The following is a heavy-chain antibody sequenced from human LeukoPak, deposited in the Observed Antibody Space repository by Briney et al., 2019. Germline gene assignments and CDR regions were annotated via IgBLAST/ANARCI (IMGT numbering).Heavy chain of an antibody. Sequence: GESLKISCKGSGYSFTSYWIGWVRQAPGKGLEWVSYISSSGSTIYYADSVKGRFTISRDNAKNSLYLQMNSLRAEDTAVYYCAGSFGYNWFDPWGQGTLVTVSS. CDR2: ISSSGSTI. V-gene: IGHV3-48*04. CDR3: AGSFGYNWFDP. D-gene: IGHD1-26*01. CDR1: GYSFTSYW. J-gene: IGHJ5*02.